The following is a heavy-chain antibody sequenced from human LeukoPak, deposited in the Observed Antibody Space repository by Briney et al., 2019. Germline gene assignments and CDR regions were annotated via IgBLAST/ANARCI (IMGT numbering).Heavy chain of an antibody. J-gene: IGHJ4*02. CDR2: INQIGST. CDR1: GGSFSGYY. Sequence: SETLSLTCAVYGGSFSGYYWSWIRQPPGKGLEWIGEINQIGSTNYNPSLKSRVTISVDTSKNQFSLKLSSVTAADTAVYYCASGTRNYDILTGYYNGSEYWGQGTLVTVSS. D-gene: IGHD3-9*01. CDR3: ASGTRNYDILTGYYNGSEY. V-gene: IGHV4-34*01.